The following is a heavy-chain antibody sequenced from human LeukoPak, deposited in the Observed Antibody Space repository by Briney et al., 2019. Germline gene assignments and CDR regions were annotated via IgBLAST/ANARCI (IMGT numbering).Heavy chain of an antibody. CDR1: GVSIRSSNSY. J-gene: IGHJ4*02. D-gene: IGHD3-10*01. Sequence: SETLSLTCTVSGVSIRSSNSYWGWIRQPPGKGLEWIGSIYYSGNTYYNASLKSQVSISIDTSKNQFSLKLSSVTAADTAVYYCARDSYYYGSGNYYFDYWGQGTLVTVSS. CDR2: IYYSGNT. CDR3: ARDSYYYGSGNYYFDY. V-gene: IGHV4-39*07.